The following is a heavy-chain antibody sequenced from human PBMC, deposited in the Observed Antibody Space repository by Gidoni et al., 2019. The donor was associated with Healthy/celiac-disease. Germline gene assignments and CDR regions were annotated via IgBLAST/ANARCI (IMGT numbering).Heavy chain of an antibody. CDR2: IYYSGST. CDR1: GGSISSSSYY. J-gene: IGHJ6*02. D-gene: IGHD5-18*01. V-gene: IGHV4-39*01. Sequence: QLQLQESGPGLVKPSETLSLTCPVPGGSISSSSYYWGWIRQPPGKGLEWIGSIYYSGSTYYNPSLKSRVTISVDTSKNQFSLKLSSVTAADTAVYYCARQSVQLWSGYYYYYYGMDVWGQGTTVTVSS. CDR3: ARQSVQLWSGYYYYYYGMDV.